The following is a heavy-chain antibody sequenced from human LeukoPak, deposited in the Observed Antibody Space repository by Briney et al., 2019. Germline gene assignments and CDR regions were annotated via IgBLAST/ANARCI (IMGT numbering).Heavy chain of an antibody. V-gene: IGHV6-1*01. Sequence: SQTLSLTCAISGDSVSSQSAAWNWIRQSPSRGLEWLGRTYYRSKWYNDYAVSLKSRITINPDTSKNRFSLHLNSVAPEDTAVYYCAREREAGTTYDAFDIWGEGTEVSVSS. CDR1: GDSVSSQSAA. CDR2: TYYRSKWYN. J-gene: IGHJ3*02. D-gene: IGHD2/OR15-2a*01. CDR3: AREREAGTTYDAFDI.